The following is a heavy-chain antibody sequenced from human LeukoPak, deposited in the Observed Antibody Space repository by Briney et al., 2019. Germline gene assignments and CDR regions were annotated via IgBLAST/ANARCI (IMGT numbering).Heavy chain of an antibody. CDR3: AKDAAGLGLDY. CDR1: GFSISSYW. CDR2: ISPDGSTT. J-gene: IGHJ4*02. V-gene: IGHV3-74*01. D-gene: IGHD6-19*01. Sequence: GGSLRLSCAASGFSISSYWMHWVRQVPGKGLVWVSRISPDGSTTGYADSVKGRFTASRDNARNTLYLQINSLRAEDSAVYYCAKDAAGLGLDYWGQGTLVTVSS.